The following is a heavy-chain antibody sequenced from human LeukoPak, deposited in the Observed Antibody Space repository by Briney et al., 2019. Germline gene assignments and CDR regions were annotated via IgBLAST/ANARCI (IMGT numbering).Heavy chain of an antibody. J-gene: IGHJ4*02. D-gene: IGHD2-15*01. V-gene: IGHV4-59*01. CDR3: VRTCSGGTCYGHRSYYFDY. CDR2: IHYSGIT. CDR1: GGSISGYY. Sequence: SETLSLTCTVSGGSISGYYWSWIRQPPGKGLEWMGYIHYSGITNYNPSLKSRVTASVDTSKNHFSLKLSSVTAADTAVYYCVRTCSGGTCYGHRSYYFDYWGQGALVTVSS.